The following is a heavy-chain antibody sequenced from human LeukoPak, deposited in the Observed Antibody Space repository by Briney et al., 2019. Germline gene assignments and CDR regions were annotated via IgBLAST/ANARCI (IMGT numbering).Heavy chain of an antibody. CDR3: ANLAYCGGDCSRGAFDY. CDR1: GGSISSGDYY. J-gene: IGHJ4*02. V-gene: IGHV4-30-4*01. CDR2: IYYSGST. D-gene: IGHD2-21*02. Sequence: PSQTLSLTCTVSGGSISSGDYYWSWIRQPPGTGLEWIGYIYYSGSTYYNPSLKSRVTISVDTSKNQFSLKLSSVTAADTAAYYCANLAYCGGDCSRGAFDYWGQGTLVTVSS.